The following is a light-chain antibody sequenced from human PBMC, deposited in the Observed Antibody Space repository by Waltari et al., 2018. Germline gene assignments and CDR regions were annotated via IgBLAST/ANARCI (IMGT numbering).Light chain of an antibody. Sequence: EILLTQSPGTLSLSPGERATLSCRASESVPSDYIAWYHQKPGQAPRLLISGASTRATGIGDRFSGSGSGTDFTLTISRLEPEDFAVYYCHQYGSLPWTFGQGTQVEI. CDR1: ESVPSDY. CDR2: GAS. CDR3: HQYGSLPWT. J-gene: IGKJ1*01. V-gene: IGKV3-20*01.